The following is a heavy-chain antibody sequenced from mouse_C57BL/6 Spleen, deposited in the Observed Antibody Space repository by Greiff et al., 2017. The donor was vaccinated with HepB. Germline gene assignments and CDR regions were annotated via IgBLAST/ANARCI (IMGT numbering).Heavy chain of an antibody. Sequence: QVQLQQSGAELAKPGASVKLSCKASGYTFTSYWMHWVKQRPGQGLEWIGYINPSSGYTKYNQKFKDKATLTADKSSSTAYMQLSSLTYEDSAVYYCAREAYDYDEGFAYWGQGTLVTVSA. CDR2: INPSSGYT. V-gene: IGHV1-7*01. D-gene: IGHD2-4*01. CDR3: AREAYDYDEGFAY. J-gene: IGHJ3*01. CDR1: GYTFTSYW.